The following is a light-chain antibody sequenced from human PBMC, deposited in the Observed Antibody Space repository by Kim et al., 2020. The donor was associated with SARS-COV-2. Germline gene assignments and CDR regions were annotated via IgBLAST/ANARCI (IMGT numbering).Light chain of an antibody. J-gene: IGLJ2*01. CDR1: SLRSYY. CDR2: GKN. Sequence: SSELTQDPAVSVALGQTVRITCQGDSLRSYYASWYQQKPGQAPVLVVYGKNNRPSGIPDRFSGSSSGDTTSLTITGAQAEDEADCYCNCRGSSGEHLVFG. CDR3: NCRGSSGEHLV. V-gene: IGLV3-19*01.